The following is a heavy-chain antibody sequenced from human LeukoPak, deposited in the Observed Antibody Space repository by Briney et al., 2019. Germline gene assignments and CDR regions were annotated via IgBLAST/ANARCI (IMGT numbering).Heavy chain of an antibody. CDR2: IYTSGST. V-gene: IGHV4-61*02. Sequence: PSETLSLTCTVSGGSISSGSYYWSWIRQPAGKGLEWIGRIYTSGSTNYNPSLKSRVTISVDTSKNQFSLKLSSVTAADTAVYYCARDLRGYSYGSNYYYYYGKDVWGQGTTVTVSS. D-gene: IGHD5-18*01. CDR1: GGSISSGSYY. CDR3: ARDLRGYSYGSNYYYYYGKDV. J-gene: IGHJ6*02.